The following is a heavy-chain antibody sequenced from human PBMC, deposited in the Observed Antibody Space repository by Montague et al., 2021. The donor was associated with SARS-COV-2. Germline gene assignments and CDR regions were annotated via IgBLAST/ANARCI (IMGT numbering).Heavy chain of an antibody. CDR3: ARTEYNWNDWFDP. CDR2: IFHSGST. Sequence: SETLSLTCSVSGGSISSYYWSWIRQSPGKGLGWIGYIFHSGSTDYNPSLKSRVTISVDMSKNQFSLQLNSVTAADSAVYYCARTEYNWNDWFDPWGQGTLVTVSS. D-gene: IGHD1-20*01. CDR1: GGSISSYY. J-gene: IGHJ5*02. V-gene: IGHV4-59*13.